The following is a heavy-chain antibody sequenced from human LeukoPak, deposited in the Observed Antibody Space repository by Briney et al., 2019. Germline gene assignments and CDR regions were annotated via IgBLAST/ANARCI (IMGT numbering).Heavy chain of an antibody. Sequence: SETLSLTCTVSGGSISSYYWSWIRQPPGKGLEWIGYIYYSGSTNYNPSLKSRVTISVDTSRNQFSLKLSSVTAADTAVYYCARDDYGDYRGQGTLVTVSS. CDR1: GGSISSYY. CDR2: IYYSGST. V-gene: IGHV4-59*01. CDR3: ARDDYGDY. J-gene: IGHJ4*02.